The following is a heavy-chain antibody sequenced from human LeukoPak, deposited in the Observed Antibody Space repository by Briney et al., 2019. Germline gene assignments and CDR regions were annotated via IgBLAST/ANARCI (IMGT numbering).Heavy chain of an antibody. CDR3: ARRRVDGYTDY. D-gene: IGHD5-24*01. J-gene: IGHJ4*02. Sequence: SETLSLTCTVSGGSISSYYWSWIRQPPGKGLKWIGYIYYSGSTNYNPSLKSRVTISVDMSKNQFSLKLTSVTAADTAVYYCARRRVDGYTDYWGQGTLVTVSS. V-gene: IGHV4-59*08. CDR1: GGSISSYY. CDR2: IYYSGST.